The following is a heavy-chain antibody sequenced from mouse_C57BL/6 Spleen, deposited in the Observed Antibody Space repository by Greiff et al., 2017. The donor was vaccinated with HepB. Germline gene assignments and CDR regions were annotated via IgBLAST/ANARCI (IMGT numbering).Heavy chain of an antibody. J-gene: IGHJ1*03. V-gene: IGHV1-26*01. CDR2: INPNNGGT. CDR3: ARKGPSTMITPWYFDV. CDR1: GYTFTDYY. Sequence: EVQLQQSGPELVKPGASVKISCKASGYTFTDYYMNWVKQSHGKSLEWIGDINPNNGGTSYNQKFKGKATLTVDKSSSTAYMELRSLTSEDSAVYYGARKGPSTMITPWYFDVWGTGTTVTVSS. D-gene: IGHD2-4*01.